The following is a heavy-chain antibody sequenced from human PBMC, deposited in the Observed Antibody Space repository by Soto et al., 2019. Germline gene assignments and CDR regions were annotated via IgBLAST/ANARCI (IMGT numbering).Heavy chain of an antibody. V-gene: IGHV4-30-2*01. CDR2: IYHSGST. CDR3: ARGSGISNAFDI. J-gene: IGHJ3*02. Sequence: SETLSLTCAVSGGSISSGGYSWSWIRQPPGKGLEWIGYIYHSGSTYYNPSLKSRVTVSVDRSKNQFSPKLSSVTAADTAVYYCARGSGISNAFDIWGQGTMVTVSS. D-gene: IGHD3-10*01. CDR1: GGSISSGGYS.